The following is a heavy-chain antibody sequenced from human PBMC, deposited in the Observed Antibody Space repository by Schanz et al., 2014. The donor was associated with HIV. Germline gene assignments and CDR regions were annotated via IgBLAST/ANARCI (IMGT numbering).Heavy chain of an antibody. J-gene: IGHJ4*02. Sequence: QVQLVESGGGVVQPGRSLRLSCAASGFTFSSYGMHWVRQAPGKGLEWVAVISYDGRNKYYTESLKGRFTISRDNAKNSLYLLMNSLRAEDTAVYYCASGPLYYFDYWGQGTLVTVSS. CDR3: ASGPLYYFDY. V-gene: IGHV3-30*03. CDR2: ISYDGRNK. CDR1: GFTFSSYG.